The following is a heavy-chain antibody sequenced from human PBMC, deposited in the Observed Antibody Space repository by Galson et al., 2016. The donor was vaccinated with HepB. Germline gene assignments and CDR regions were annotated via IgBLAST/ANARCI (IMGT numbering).Heavy chain of an antibody. Sequence: SLRLSCAVSGITFSSYWMSWVRQAPGKGLEWVANIKQDGSEKYYVDSVKGRFTISRDNAKNSLYLQMNSLRAEDTAVYYCARDLSSSSTRGWFDPWGQGTLVTVSS. CDR1: GITFSSYW. CDR3: ARDLSSSSTRGWFDP. J-gene: IGHJ5*02. V-gene: IGHV3-7*03. CDR2: IKQDGSEK. D-gene: IGHD6-6*01.